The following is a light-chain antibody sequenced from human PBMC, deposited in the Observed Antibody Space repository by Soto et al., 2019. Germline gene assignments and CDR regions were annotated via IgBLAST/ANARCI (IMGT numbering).Light chain of an antibody. CDR2: AAS. CDR1: QSIGSH. J-gene: IGKJ5*01. CDR3: QHDTNWPPIT. V-gene: IGKV3-15*01. Sequence: ILMTQSPVTLSVSPGDSATLSCRASQSIGSHLAWYQQKPGQAPRLLIYAASTRVTGLPGRFSGRGSGTEFTLTISGLQSEDFAIYYCQHDTNWPPITFGQGTRLEIK.